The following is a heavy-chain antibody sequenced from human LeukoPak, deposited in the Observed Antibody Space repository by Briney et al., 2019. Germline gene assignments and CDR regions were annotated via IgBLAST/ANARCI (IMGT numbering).Heavy chain of an antibody. CDR2: ISGSGGST. V-gene: IGHV3-23*01. CDR1: GFTFSSYA. CDR3: AKGAGIAVAFGNWFDP. D-gene: IGHD6-19*01. J-gene: IGHJ5*02. Sequence: GGSLRLSCAASGFTFSSYAMSWVRQAPGKGLEWVSAISGSGGSTYYADSAKGRFTISRDNSKNTLYLQMNSLRAEDTAVYYCAKGAGIAVAFGNWFDPWGQGTLVTVSS.